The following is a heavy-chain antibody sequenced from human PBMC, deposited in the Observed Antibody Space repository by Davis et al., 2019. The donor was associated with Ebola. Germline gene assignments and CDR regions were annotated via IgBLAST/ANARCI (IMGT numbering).Heavy chain of an antibody. V-gene: IGHV3-38-3*01. CDR3: ANYDSSGYYRAEDY. D-gene: IGHD3-22*01. CDR1: GFTVSTNE. CDR2: ISGGST. J-gene: IGHJ4*02. Sequence: PGGSLRLSCAASGFTVSTNEINWVRQAPGKGLEWVSSISGGSTYYADSRKGRFTISRDNSKNTLYLQMNSLRAEDTAVYYCANYDSSGYYRAEDYWGQGTLVTVSS.